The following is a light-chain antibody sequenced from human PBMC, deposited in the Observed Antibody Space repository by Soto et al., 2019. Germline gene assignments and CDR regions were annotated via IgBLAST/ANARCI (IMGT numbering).Light chain of an antibody. Sequence: DIQLTQSPLFLSPYLLDKVTITCRASQTISRWLAWYQQKPGRAPKLLIYDASTLESGVPSRFSGSGSETEFTLTISRLQPDDFATYFCHSRAFGQGARLEV. CDR3: HSRA. CDR1: QTISRW. J-gene: IGKJ5*01. CDR2: DAS. V-gene: IGKV1-5*01.